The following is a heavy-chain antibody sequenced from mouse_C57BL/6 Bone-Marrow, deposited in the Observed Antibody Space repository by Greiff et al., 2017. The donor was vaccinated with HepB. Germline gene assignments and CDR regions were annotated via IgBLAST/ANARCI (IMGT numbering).Heavy chain of an antibody. D-gene: IGHD1-1*01. CDR3: ARGLYYYGSSYWYFDV. CDR1: GYTFTSYD. Sequence: VKLQESGPELVKPGASVKLSCKASGYTFTSYDINWVKQRPGQGLEWIGWIYPRDGSTKYNEKFKGKATLTVDTSSSTAYMELHSLTSEDSAVYFCARGLYYYGSSYWYFDVWGTGTTVTVSS. V-gene: IGHV1-85*01. CDR2: IYPRDGST. J-gene: IGHJ1*03.